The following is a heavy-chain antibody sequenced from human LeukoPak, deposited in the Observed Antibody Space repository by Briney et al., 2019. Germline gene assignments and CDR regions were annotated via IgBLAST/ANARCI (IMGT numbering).Heavy chain of an antibody. Sequence: PGGSLRLSGVVSGFTFSNYWMSWVRQAPGKGLEWVANINLGGRQRFYVDSVKGRFTISRASTENSLYLQMNSLRVEDTAVYYCARDTDDFQGLDIWGQGTVVTVSS. CDR1: GFTFSNYW. J-gene: IGHJ3*02. D-gene: IGHD3-3*01. CDR2: INLGGRQR. CDR3: ARDTDDFQGLDI. V-gene: IGHV3-7*01.